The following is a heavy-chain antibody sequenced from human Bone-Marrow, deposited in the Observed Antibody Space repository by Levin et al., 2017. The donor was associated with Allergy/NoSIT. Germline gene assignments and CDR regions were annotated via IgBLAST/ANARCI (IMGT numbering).Heavy chain of an antibody. J-gene: IGHJ4*02. D-gene: IGHD1-14*01. CDR3: ARDRDGKDY. CDR1: GFTFKNYW. CDR2: INRDGSEE. V-gene: IGHV3-7*04. Sequence: SCAASGFTFKNYWMSWVRQAPGKGLEWVANINRDGSEERYADSLKGRFTISRDNAKNSVSLQMNGLRVEDTAVYYCARDRDGKDYWGQGTLVTVS.